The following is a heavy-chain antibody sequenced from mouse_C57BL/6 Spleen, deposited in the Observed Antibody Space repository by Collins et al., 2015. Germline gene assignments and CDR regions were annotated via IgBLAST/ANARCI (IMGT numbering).Heavy chain of an antibody. V-gene: IGHV1-72*01. CDR1: GYTFTTYW. CDR2: IDPNSGGT. CDR3: AGVDFYGVNHYFDF. Sequence: QVQLQQPGAELVRPGASVRLSCQASGYTFTTYWMNWVKLRPGRGLEWIGKIDPNSGGTKYNEKFKGKATLTVDISSSTAYMQLRGLTSEDSAVYYCAGVDFYGVNHYFDFWGQGTTLTVSS. D-gene: IGHD1-1*01. J-gene: IGHJ2*01.